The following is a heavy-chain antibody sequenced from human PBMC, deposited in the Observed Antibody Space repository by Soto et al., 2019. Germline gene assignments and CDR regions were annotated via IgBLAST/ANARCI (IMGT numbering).Heavy chain of an antibody. J-gene: IGHJ6*02. V-gene: IGHV1-18*01. CDR1: GYSFTTYG. CDR2: ISGYNGDT. Sequence: QGLLVQSGAEVKQPGASLKVSCKASGYSFTTYGISWVRQAPGQGLEWMGWISGYNGDTNNAQKFQDRVTMTIDRSTTTAYLELRSLTSDDTAVYYCAKNGQPPYYYYGMDVWGQGTTVTVSS. CDR3: AKNGQPPYYYYGMDV. D-gene: IGHD2-8*01.